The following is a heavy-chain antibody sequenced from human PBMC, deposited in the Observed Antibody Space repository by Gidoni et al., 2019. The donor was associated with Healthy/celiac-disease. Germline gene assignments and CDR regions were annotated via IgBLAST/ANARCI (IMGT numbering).Heavy chain of an antibody. J-gene: IGHJ4*02. Sequence: QVQLVQSGAEVKKPGASVKVSCKASGYTFTSYDLNWVRQATGQGLEWMGWMNPNSGNTGYAQKFQGRVTMTRNTSISTAYMELSSLRSEDTAVYYCARGAVDYYDSSGYYYELDYWGQGTLVTVSS. CDR3: ARGAVDYYDSSGYYYELDY. CDR1: GYTFTSYD. CDR2: MNPNSGNT. V-gene: IGHV1-8*01. D-gene: IGHD3-22*01.